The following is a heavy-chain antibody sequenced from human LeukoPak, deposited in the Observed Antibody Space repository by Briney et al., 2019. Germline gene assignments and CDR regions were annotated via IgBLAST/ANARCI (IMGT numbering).Heavy chain of an antibody. CDR3: ARGGGLDV. Sequence: INHNGNVNYYVDSVKGRFTISRGNAKNSLYLQMSNLRAEDTAVYFCARGGGLDVWGQGATVTVSS. V-gene: IGHV3-7*04. CDR2: INHNGNVN. J-gene: IGHJ6*02.